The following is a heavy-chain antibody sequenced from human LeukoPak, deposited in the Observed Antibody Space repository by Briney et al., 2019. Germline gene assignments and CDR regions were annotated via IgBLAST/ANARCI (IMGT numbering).Heavy chain of an antibody. CDR3: ASPPAQQLKLHHPLGYFDY. Sequence: SETLSLTCTVSGGSISSSSYYWGWIRQPPGKGLEWIGSIYYSGSTYYNPSLKSRVTISVDTSKNQFSLKLSSVTAADTAVYYCASPPAQQLKLHHPLGYFDYWGQGTLVTVSS. J-gene: IGHJ4*02. CDR1: GGSISSSSYY. V-gene: IGHV4-39*01. D-gene: IGHD6-13*01. CDR2: IYYSGST.